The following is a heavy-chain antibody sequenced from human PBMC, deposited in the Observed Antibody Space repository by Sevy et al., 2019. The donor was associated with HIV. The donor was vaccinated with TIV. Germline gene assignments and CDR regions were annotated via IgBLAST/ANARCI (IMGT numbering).Heavy chain of an antibody. CDR1: GFTFSSYA. Sequence: GGSLRLSCAASGFTFSSYAMHWVRQAPGKGLEWVAVISYDGSNKYYADSVKGRFTISRDNSKNTLYLQMNSLRAEDTAVYYCASDGRPLSSYYYYYMDVWGKGTTVTVSS. J-gene: IGHJ6*03. CDR2: ISYDGSNK. V-gene: IGHV3-30-3*01. CDR3: ASDGRPLSSYYYYYMDV.